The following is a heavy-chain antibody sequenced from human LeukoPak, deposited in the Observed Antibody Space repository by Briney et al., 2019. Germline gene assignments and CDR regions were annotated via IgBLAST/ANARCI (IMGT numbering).Heavy chain of an antibody. CDR3: ARDYQARVVPAAFYYYGMDV. CDR1: GYTFTIYD. Sequence: ASVKVSCKASGYTFTIYDINWVRQATGQGLEWMGWMNPNSGNTGYAQKFQGRVTMTRDTSTSTVYMELSSLRSEDTAVYYCARDYQARVVPAAFYYYGMDVWGQGTTVTVSS. D-gene: IGHD2-2*01. J-gene: IGHJ6*02. CDR2: MNPNSGNT. V-gene: IGHV1-8*01.